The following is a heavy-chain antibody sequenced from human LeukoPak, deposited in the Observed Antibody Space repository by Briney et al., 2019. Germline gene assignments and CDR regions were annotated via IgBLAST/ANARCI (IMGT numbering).Heavy chain of an antibody. CDR3: AKWRSSGYYYDVNLDY. D-gene: IGHD3-22*01. CDR2: ISSSGSTI. CDR1: GFTFSDYY. Sequence: AGTLSLSCAASGFTFSDYYMCWIRQAPGKGLEGCLYISSSGSTIYYEDSVKGRFTISRDTAKNSLYLKMSSLTAEDTAVYYCAKWRSSGYYYDVNLDYWGQGTLVTVSS. V-gene: IGHV3-11*04. J-gene: IGHJ4*02.